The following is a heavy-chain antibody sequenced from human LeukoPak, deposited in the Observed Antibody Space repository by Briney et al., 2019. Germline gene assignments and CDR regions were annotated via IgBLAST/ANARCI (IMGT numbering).Heavy chain of an antibody. CDR1: GYTFTSYG. D-gene: IGHD3-10*01. CDR3: ARVSGDSYYYYMDV. V-gene: IGHV1-18*01. Sequence: GASVKVSCKASGYTFTSYGISWVPQAPGQGLEWMGWISAYNGNTNYAQKLQGRVTMTTDTSTSTAYMELRSLRSDDTAVYYCARVSGDSYYYYMDVWGKGTTVTVSS. J-gene: IGHJ6*03. CDR2: ISAYNGNT.